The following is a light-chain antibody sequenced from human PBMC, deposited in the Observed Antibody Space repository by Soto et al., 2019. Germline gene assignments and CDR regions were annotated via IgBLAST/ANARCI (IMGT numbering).Light chain of an antibody. CDR2: AAS. V-gene: IGKV1-9*01. Sequence: DIQLTQSPSFLSASVGDRVTITCRASQGISSNLAWYQQKPGKAPKLLIFAASTLQSGVPTRFSGSGSGTEFTLTISSLQPEDFASYYCQQLNSYPLTFRGGTKVGIK. CDR3: QQLNSYPLT. CDR1: QGISSN. J-gene: IGKJ4*01.